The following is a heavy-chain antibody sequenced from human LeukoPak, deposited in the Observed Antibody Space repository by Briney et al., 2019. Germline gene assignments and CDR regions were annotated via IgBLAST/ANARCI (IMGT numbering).Heavy chain of an antibody. D-gene: IGHD2-15*01. J-gene: IGHJ4*02. CDR2: VHATGTT. Sequence: SETLSLTCTVSGVSISSFYWSWIRQSAGKRPEWIGRVHATGTTNYNPSLGSRVTLSVDTFKRHFSLKLKSVTAADTAVYYCATIESRDNYWGQGTQVTVSS. V-gene: IGHV4-4*07. CDR1: GVSISSFY. CDR3: ATIESRDNY.